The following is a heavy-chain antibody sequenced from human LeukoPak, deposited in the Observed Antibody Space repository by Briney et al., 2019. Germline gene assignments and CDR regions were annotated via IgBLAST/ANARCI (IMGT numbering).Heavy chain of an antibody. CDR2: ISGGGGTTYYA. J-gene: IGHJ6*02. CDR3: VKWVTTPYYGMDV. Sequence: GGSLRLSCAASGFTFSGYAMSWVRQSPGKGLEWVSAISGGGGTTYYAYYADSVKGRFTISRDNSKNTLYLLMNSLRAEDTAVNYCVKWVTTPYYGMDVWGQGTTVTVSS. D-gene: IGHD4-17*01. CDR1: GFTFSGYA. V-gene: IGHV3-23*01.